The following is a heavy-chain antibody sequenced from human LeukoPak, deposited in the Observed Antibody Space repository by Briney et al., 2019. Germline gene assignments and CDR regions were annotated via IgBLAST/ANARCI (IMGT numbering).Heavy chain of an antibody. J-gene: IGHJ4*02. Sequence: GASVKVSCKASGYTFTGYYMHWVRQAPGQGLEWMGWINPNSGGTNYSQKFQGRVTMTRDTSISTAYMELSGLKSDDTAIYYCARGGYGSWSFDYWGQGTLVTVSS. D-gene: IGHD6-13*01. V-gene: IGHV1-2*02. CDR3: ARGGYGSWSFDY. CDR2: INPNSGGT. CDR1: GYTFTGYY.